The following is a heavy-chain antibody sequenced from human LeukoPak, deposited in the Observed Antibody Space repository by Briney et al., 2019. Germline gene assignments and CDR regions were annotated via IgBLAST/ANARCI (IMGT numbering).Heavy chain of an antibody. CDR3: ARGNPPGGYSNGWYLWFDP. CDR2: IYYSGST. J-gene: IGHJ5*02. D-gene: IGHD6-19*01. V-gene: IGHV4-30-4*08. CDR1: GGSISSGDYY. Sequence: SQTLSLTCTVSGGSISSGDYYWSWIRQPPGKGLEWIGYIYYSGSTYYNPSLKSRVTISVDTSKNQFSLKLSSVTAADTAVYYCARGNPPGGYSNGWYLWFDPWGQGTLVTVSS.